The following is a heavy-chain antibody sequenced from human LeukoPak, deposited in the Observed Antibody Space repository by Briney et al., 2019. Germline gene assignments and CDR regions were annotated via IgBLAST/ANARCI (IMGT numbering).Heavy chain of an antibody. CDR2: IYYIGST. CDR3: ASHTYYYDSSGPLDAFDI. J-gene: IGHJ3*02. V-gene: IGHV4-59*08. CDR1: GGSISSYY. Sequence: SETLSLTCTVSGGSISSYYWSWIRQPPGKGLKGIGYIYYIGSTNYNPSLKSRVTISVDTSKNQFSLKLSSVTAADTAVYYCASHTYYYDSSGPLDAFDIWGQGTMVTVSS. D-gene: IGHD3-22*01.